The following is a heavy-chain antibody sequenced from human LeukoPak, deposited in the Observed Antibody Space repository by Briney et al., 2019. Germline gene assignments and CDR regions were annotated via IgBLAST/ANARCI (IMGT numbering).Heavy chain of an antibody. CDR3: AKGYYYDSSGYYQVGEHAFDI. J-gene: IGHJ3*02. CDR2: ISYDGSNK. V-gene: IGHV3-30*18. Sequence: PGGSLRLSCAASGFTFSSYGMHWVRQAPGKGLERVAVISYDGSNKYYADSVKGRFTISRDNSKNTLYLQMNSLRAEDTAVYYCAKGYYYDSSGYYQVGEHAFDIWGQGTMVTVSS. D-gene: IGHD3-22*01. CDR1: GFTFSSYG.